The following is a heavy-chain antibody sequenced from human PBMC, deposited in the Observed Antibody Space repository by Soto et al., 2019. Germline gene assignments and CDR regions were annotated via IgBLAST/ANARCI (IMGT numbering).Heavy chain of an antibody. CDR3: AKDRDPYV. CDR2: ISYDGSNK. CDR1: GFTFSSYG. D-gene: IGHD3-10*02. Sequence: PGGSLRLSCAASGFTFSSYGMHWVRQAPGKGLEWVAVISYDGSNKYYADYVKGRFTISRDNSKNTLYLQMNSLRAEDTAVYYCAKDRDPYVWGQGTLVTVSS. J-gene: IGHJ4*02. V-gene: IGHV3-30*18.